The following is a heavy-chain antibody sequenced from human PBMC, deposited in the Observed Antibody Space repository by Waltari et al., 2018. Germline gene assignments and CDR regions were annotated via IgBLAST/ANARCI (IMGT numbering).Heavy chain of an antibody. CDR1: GYTFTSYD. Sequence: QVQLVQSGAEVKKPGASVKVSCKASGYTFTSYDLNWVRQATGQGLEWMGWMNPNSGNTGYAQKFQGRVTMTRNTSISTAYMEVSSLRSEDTAVYYCARGRRGSGSYYNELLGYCGQGTLVTVSS. J-gene: IGHJ4*02. D-gene: IGHD3-10*01. CDR2: MNPNSGNT. V-gene: IGHV1-8*01. CDR3: ARGRRGSGSYYNELLGY.